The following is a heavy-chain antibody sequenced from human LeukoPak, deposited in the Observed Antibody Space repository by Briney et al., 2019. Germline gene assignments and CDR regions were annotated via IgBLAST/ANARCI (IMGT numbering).Heavy chain of an antibody. CDR3: ARRGRSSTDPFEY. Sequence: SETLSLTCTVSGGSINTYYWYGIRQPPGKGLEWIGYIYYSGTTKYSTSLKSRVTLSLDTPKNQIFLRLTSVTAADTAVYYCARRGRSSTDPFEYWGQGTLVTVSS. V-gene: IGHV4-59*08. D-gene: IGHD2-2*01. J-gene: IGHJ4*02. CDR1: GGSINTYY. CDR2: IYYSGTT.